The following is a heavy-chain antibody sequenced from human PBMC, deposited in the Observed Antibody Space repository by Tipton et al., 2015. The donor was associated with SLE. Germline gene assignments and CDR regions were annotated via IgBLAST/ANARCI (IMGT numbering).Heavy chain of an antibody. CDR1: GGSFRGHH. J-gene: IGHJ4*02. D-gene: IGHD4-17*01. V-gene: IGHV4-34*01. CDR2: INHSGST. CDR3: ARGLYGDEPGY. Sequence: TLSLTCAVYGGSFRGHHFRLIRQPPGEGVGGVGEINHSGSTNYNPSLKSRVTISVDTSKNQFSLKLTSLTAADTAVYYCARGLYGDEPGYWGQGTLVTVSS.